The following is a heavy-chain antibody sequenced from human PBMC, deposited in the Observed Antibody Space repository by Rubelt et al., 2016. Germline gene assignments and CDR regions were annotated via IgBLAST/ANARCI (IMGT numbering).Heavy chain of an antibody. CDR3: ARDKLEGWYFDL. J-gene: IGHJ2*01. D-gene: IGHD6-13*01. V-gene: IGHV3-21*01. Sequence: EVQLVGSGGGLVQPGGSLRLSCAASGFTFSSYWMSWVRQAPGKGLEWVSSISSSSSYIYYADSVKGRFTTSRDNAKNSLYLQMNSLRAEDTAVYYCARDKLEGWYFDLWGRGTLVTVSS. CDR1: GFTFSSYW. CDR2: ISSSSSYI.